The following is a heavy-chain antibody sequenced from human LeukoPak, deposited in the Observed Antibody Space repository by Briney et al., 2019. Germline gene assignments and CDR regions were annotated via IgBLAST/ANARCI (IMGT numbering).Heavy chain of an antibody. CDR3: ARDDGGNSIY. J-gene: IGHJ4*02. D-gene: IGHD4-23*01. Sequence: GASVKVSCKASGGTFSSYALSWVRQAPGQGLEWMGGIIPIFGTTNYAQKFQGRVTITTDESTSTAYMELSSLTSEDTAVYYCARDDGGNSIYWGQGTLVTVSS. V-gene: IGHV1-69*05. CDR2: IIPIFGTT. CDR1: GGTFSSYA.